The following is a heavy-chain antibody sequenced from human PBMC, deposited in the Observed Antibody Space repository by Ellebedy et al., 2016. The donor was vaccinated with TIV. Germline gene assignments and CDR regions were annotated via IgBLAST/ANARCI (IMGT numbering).Heavy chain of an antibody. J-gene: IGHJ4*02. V-gene: IGHV3-30*18. CDR1: GFSFSIYD. CDR2: ISADGRDE. D-gene: IGHD6-25*01. Sequence: GGSLRLSXGASGFSFSIYDMYWVRRAPGKGLEWVATISADGRDEYYSESVRGRFSISRDNSRNTLYLQMNSLRAEDTAIYYCAKDLGKGGGSVFEYWGQGTLVTVSS. CDR3: AKDLGKGGGSVFEY.